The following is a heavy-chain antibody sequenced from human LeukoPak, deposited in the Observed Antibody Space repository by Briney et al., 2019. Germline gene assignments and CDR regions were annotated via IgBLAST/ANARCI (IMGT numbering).Heavy chain of an antibody. Sequence: SQTLSLTCTVSGGSISSGDYYWSWIRQPPGKGLEWIGYIYYSGSTYYNPSLKSRVTISVDTSKNQFSLKLSSVTAADTAVYYCAREEVTMVRGVIIDYYYYMDVWGKGTTVTVSS. CDR2: IYYSGST. CDR3: AREEVTMVRGVIIDYYYYMDV. V-gene: IGHV4-30-4*08. J-gene: IGHJ6*03. D-gene: IGHD3-10*01. CDR1: GGSISSGDYY.